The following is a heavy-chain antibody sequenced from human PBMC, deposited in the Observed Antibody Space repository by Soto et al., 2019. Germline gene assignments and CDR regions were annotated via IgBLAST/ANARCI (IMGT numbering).Heavy chain of an antibody. CDR1: GYSFTSYW. V-gene: IGHV5-10-1*01. D-gene: IGHD6-13*01. CDR3: ARNMGGIAAVDAFDI. CDR2: IDPSDSYT. Sequence: GESLKISCKGSGYSFTSYWISWVRQMPGKGLEWMGRIDPSDSYTNYSPSFQGHVTISADKSISTAYLQWSSLKASDTAMYDCARNMGGIAAVDAFDIWGQGTMVTVSS. J-gene: IGHJ3*02.